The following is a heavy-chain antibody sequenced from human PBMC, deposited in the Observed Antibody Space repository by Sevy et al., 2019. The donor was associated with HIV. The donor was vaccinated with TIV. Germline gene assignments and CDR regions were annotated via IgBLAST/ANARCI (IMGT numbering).Heavy chain of an antibody. J-gene: IGHJ4*02. CDR3: AREGCTKPHDY. V-gene: IGHV3-23*01. D-gene: IGHD2-8*01. CDR1: GFTFSKYS. Sequence: GGSLRLSCAASGFTFSKYSMSWVRQPPGKGVEWVSTLSFGCGEINYADSVKGRFTISGDNSKSSVYLQMNNLGPEDTAVYYCAREGCTKPHDYWGQGTLVTVSS. CDR2: LSFGCGEI.